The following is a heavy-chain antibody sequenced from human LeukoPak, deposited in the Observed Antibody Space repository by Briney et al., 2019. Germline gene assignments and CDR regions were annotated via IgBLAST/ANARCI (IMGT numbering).Heavy chain of an antibody. CDR2: IYYSGNT. D-gene: IGHD3-10*01. Sequence: PSETLSLTCSVSSGSIISNNDYWGWIRQPPGKGLEWIGFIYYSGNTNYNPSLKSRVTISVDTSKNQFSLKLSSMTAADTAVYYCARGALLWFGDRMEYYFDYWGQGTLLTVSS. CDR3: ARGALLWFGDRMEYYFDY. J-gene: IGHJ4*02. CDR1: SGSIISNNDY. V-gene: IGHV4-61*05.